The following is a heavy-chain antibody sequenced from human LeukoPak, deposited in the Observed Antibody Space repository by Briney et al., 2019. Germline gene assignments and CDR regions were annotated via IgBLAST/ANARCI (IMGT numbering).Heavy chain of an antibody. J-gene: IGHJ6*02. CDR3: ARGGGLDV. D-gene: IGHD3-16*01. V-gene: IGHV3-7*03. Sequence: GGSLRLSCAASGFTFSSYWMSWVRQAPGKGLEWVANIKKDGSEKYYVDSVKGRFTISRDNAKNSLYLQMSNLRAEDTAVYFCARGGGLDVWGQGATVTVSS. CDR1: GFTFSSYW. CDR2: IKKDGSEK.